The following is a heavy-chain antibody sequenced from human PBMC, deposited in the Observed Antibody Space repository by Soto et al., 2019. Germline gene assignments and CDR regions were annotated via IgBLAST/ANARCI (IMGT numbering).Heavy chain of an antibody. CDR2: IFVGGKI. D-gene: IGHD1-26*01. V-gene: IGHV3-53*01. J-gene: IGHJ3*01. CDR3: ARPSGNNERAFDX. Sequence: GALRLSCATSGFAFSSNYFIWVRQAPGKGMEFVSVIFVGGKIYYAYSVKGRFITSKDNSNSIVYLQMNSLRAEDTAIYYCARPSGNNERAFDXWGQGTVVPGS. CDR1: GFAFSSNY.